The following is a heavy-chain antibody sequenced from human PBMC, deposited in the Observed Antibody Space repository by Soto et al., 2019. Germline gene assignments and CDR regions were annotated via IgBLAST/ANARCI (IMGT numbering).Heavy chain of an antibody. J-gene: IGHJ6*02. Sequence: PGESLKISCKGSGYSFTSYWIGWVRQMPGKGLEWMGIIYPGDSDTRYSPSFQGQVTISADKSISTAYLQWSSLKASDTAMYYCAGLRLEQQPLMDVWGQGTTVTVSS. D-gene: IGHD6-13*01. V-gene: IGHV5-51*01. CDR1: GYSFTSYW. CDR2: IYPGDSDT. CDR3: AGLRLEQQPLMDV.